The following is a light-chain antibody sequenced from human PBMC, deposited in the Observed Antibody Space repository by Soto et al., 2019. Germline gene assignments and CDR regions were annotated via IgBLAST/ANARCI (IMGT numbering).Light chain of an antibody. CDR3: QQYNNWPPIT. CDR1: QSVSSN. Sequence: EKVLTQSPGTLSLSPGERATLSCRSSQSVSSNYLAWYQQKPGQAPRLLIYGASTRATGIPARFSGSGSGTEFTLTISSLQSEDFAVYYCQQYNNWPPITFGQGTRLEIK. CDR2: GAS. V-gene: IGKV3-15*01. J-gene: IGKJ5*01.